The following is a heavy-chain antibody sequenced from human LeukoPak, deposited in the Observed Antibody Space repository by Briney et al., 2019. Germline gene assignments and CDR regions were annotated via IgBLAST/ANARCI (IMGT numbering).Heavy chain of an antibody. CDR2: IKQDGSEK. CDR3: ARSPLLWFGELLPYYFDY. V-gene: IGHV3-7*01. Sequence: GGSLRLACAASGFTFSSYWMSWVRQAPGKGLEWVANIKQDGSEKYYVDSVKGRFTISRDNAKNSLYLQMNSLRAEDTAVYYCARSPLLWFGELLPYYFDYWGQGTLVTVSS. J-gene: IGHJ4*02. D-gene: IGHD3-10*01. CDR1: GFTFSSYW.